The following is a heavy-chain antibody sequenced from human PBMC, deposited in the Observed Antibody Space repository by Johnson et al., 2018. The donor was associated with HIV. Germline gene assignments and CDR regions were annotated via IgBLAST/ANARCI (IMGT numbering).Heavy chain of an antibody. D-gene: IGHD3-22*01. Sequence: VQLVESGGGLVQPGGSLRLSCAASGFTFSSYWMSWVRQAPGKGLEWVANIKQDGSEKYYVGSLEGRFTVSRDNAKNLLYLQVNSLRVEDTAVYYCASGTSGYNYYDSRLNDAFDIWGQGTMVTVSS. CDR1: GFTFSSYW. J-gene: IGHJ3*02. CDR2: IKQDGSEK. V-gene: IGHV3-7*01. CDR3: ASGTSGYNYYDSRLNDAFDI.